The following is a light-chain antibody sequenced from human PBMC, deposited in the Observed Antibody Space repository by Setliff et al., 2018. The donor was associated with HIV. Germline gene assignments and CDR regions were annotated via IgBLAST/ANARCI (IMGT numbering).Light chain of an antibody. J-gene: IGLJ1*01. CDR2: EVS. CDR3: SSYSSSTTPYV. CDR1: SSDIGGYTY. Sequence: ALTQPASVSGSPGQSITISCTGTSSDIGGYTYVSWYQQHPGKAPKLIIFEVSHRPSGVSNRLSGSKSGNTASLIISGLQAEDEADYYCSSYSSSTTPYVFGTGTKVTVL. V-gene: IGLV2-14*01.